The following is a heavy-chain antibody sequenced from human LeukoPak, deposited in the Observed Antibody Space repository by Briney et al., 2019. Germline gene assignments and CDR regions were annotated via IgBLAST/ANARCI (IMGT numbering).Heavy chain of an antibody. V-gene: IGHV4-34*01. CDR1: GGSFSGYY. D-gene: IGHD4-23*01. J-gene: IGHJ3*02. Sequence: PSETLSLTCAVYGGSFSGYYWSWIRQPPGKGLEWIGEIKHSGSTHYNPSLKSRVTISVDTSKNQFSLKLSSVTAADTAVYYCARELRYAFDIWGQGTMVTVSS. CDR3: ARELRYAFDI. CDR2: IKHSGST.